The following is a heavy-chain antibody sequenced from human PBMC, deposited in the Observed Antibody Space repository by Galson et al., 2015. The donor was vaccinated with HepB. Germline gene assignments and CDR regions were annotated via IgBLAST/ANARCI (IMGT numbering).Heavy chain of an antibody. CDR2: IWYDGTTK. V-gene: IGHV3-33*01. Sequence: SLRLSCAASAFGVTFSSHGMHWVRQAPGKGLDWVAVIWYDGTTKYYADSGKGRFTISRDNSRSTLYLQMNSLRAEDTAVYYCARDVGNGYYYYGMDVWGQGTTVTVSS. CDR1: AFGVTFSSHG. J-gene: IGHJ6*02. CDR3: ARDVGNGYYYYGMDV. D-gene: IGHD1-26*01.